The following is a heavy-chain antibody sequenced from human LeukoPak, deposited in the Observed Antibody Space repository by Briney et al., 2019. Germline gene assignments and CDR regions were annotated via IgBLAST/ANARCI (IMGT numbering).Heavy chain of an antibody. D-gene: IGHD3-22*01. CDR1: GFSLSTSAVG. CDR3: AHFEDYYDSSGKNYRPYFDY. J-gene: IGHJ4*02. CDR2: IYWDDDK. Sequence: SGPTLVKPTQTLTLTCTFSGFSLSTSAVGVGWIRQPPGKALECLARIYWDDDKRYSPSLKSRLTITKDTSKNQVVLTMTNMDPVDTATYYCAHFEDYYDSSGKNYRPYFDYWGQGTLVTVYS. V-gene: IGHV2-5*02.